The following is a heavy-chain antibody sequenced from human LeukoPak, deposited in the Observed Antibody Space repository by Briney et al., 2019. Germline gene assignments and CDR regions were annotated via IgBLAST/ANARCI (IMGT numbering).Heavy chain of an antibody. J-gene: IGHJ6*04. Sequence: SETLSLTCAVYGGSFSGYYWSWIRQPPGKGLEWIGEINHSGSTNYNPSLKSRVTISVDTSENQFSLKLSSVTAADTAVYYCARAPYYYGMDVWGKGTTVTVSS. CDR3: ARAPYYYGMDV. CDR2: INHSGST. V-gene: IGHV4-34*01. CDR1: GGSFSGYY.